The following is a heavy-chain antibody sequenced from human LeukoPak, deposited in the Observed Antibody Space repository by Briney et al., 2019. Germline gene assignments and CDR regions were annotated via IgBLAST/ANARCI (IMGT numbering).Heavy chain of an antibody. Sequence: GGSLRLSCAASGFTFSSYSMNWVRQAPGKGLEWVSFISTSSSYIHNADSVKGRFTISRDNAENSLYLQMNSLRAEDTAVYYCARVLEVVTPRDYYYYMDVWGKGTTVTVSS. D-gene: IGHD4-23*01. CDR1: GFTFSSYS. J-gene: IGHJ6*03. CDR2: ISTSSSYI. V-gene: IGHV3-21*01. CDR3: ARVLEVVTPRDYYYYMDV.